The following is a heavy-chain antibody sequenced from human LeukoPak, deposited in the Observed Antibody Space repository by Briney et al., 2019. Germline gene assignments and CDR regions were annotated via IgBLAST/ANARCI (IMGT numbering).Heavy chain of an antibody. Sequence: GKSLRLSCAASGFTFSNYAMHWVRQAPGKGLEWLSVFYSGGSTDYADSVKGRFTMSRDNSKNTLYLQMKSLRAEDTAVYYCARGRGYSGYDESYPFDYWGQGTLVTVSS. V-gene: IGHV3-66*01. CDR3: ARGRGYSGYDESYPFDY. J-gene: IGHJ4*02. CDR2: FYSGGST. CDR1: GFTFSNYA. D-gene: IGHD5-12*01.